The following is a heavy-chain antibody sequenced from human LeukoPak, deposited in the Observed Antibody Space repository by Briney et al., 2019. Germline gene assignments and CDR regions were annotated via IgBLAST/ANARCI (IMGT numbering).Heavy chain of an antibody. Sequence: SETLSLTCTVSGSSISSGGYYWSWIRQHPGKGLEWIEYIYYSGSTYYNPSLKSRVTISVDTSKNQFSLKLSSVTAADTAVYYCASLSGLRREMELWFDPWGQGTLATVSS. V-gene: IGHV4-31*03. CDR2: IYYSGST. CDR1: GSSISSGGYY. CDR3: ASLSGLRREMELWFDP. J-gene: IGHJ5*02. D-gene: IGHD5-24*01.